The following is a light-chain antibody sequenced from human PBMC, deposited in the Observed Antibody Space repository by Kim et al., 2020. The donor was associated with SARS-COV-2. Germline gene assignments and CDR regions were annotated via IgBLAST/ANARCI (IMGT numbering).Light chain of an antibody. J-gene: IGLJ3*02. CDR2: GKN. V-gene: IGLV3-19*01. CDR3: NSRDSSGHHRV. Sequence: LGQEGRITCQGDSLRNYYASWYQQKPGQAPVLVIFGKNNRPSGIPDRFSGSSSGITASLTITGAQAEDEADYYCNSRDSSGHHRVFGGGTQLTVL. CDR1: SLRNYY.